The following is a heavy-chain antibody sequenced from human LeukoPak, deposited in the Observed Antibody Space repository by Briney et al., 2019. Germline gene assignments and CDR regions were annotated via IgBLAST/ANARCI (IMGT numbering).Heavy chain of an antibody. J-gene: IGHJ6*04. CDR1: GFTFSSYG. D-gene: IGHD6-19*01. CDR3: AKDLGYGGWWRYYYYYGMDV. V-gene: IGHV3-30*18. CDR2: ISYDGSNK. Sequence: GGSLRLSCVASGFTFSSYGMHWVRQAPGKGLEWVAVISYDGSNKYYADSVKGRFTISRDNSKNTLYLQMNSLRAEDTAVYYCAKDLGYGGWWRYYYYYGMDVWGKGTTVTVSS.